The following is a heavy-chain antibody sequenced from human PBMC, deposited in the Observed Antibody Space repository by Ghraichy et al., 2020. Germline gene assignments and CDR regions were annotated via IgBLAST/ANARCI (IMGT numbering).Heavy chain of an antibody. J-gene: IGHJ4*02. CDR1: GFTFSSYW. D-gene: IGHD3-10*01. CDR2: INSDGSST. V-gene: IGHV3-74*01. CDR3: ARDREWFGESYPGYFDY. Sequence: GGSLRLSCAASGFTFSSYWMHWVRQAPGKGLVWVSHINSDGSSTNYADSVKGRFTISRDNAKNTLYLQMNSLRAEDTAVYYCARDREWFGESYPGYFDYWGQGTLVTVSS.